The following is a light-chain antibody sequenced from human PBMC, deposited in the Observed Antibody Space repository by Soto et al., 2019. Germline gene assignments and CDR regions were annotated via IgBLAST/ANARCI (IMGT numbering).Light chain of an antibody. V-gene: IGKV3-11*01. J-gene: IGKJ2*01. CDR2: DAS. Sequence: EVVLTQSPATLSLSPGERATLSCRASQSVTRFVAWYQQKPDQAPRLLIYDASNRATAIPARFSGSGSGTDFTLTISSLEPEDFAVYYCQQRSEWPPTFGQGTKVDIK. CDR3: QQRSEWPPT. CDR1: QSVTRF.